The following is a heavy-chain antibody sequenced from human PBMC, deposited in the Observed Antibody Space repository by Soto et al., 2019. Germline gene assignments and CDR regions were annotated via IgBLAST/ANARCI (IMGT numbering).Heavy chain of an antibody. CDR2: IDPSDSQT. CDR3: ARHGYCSSTSCYGMDV. D-gene: IGHD2-2*03. CDR1: GYSFAGYW. J-gene: IGHJ6*02. V-gene: IGHV5-10-1*01. Sequence: PGESLKISCKGSGYSFAGYWITWVRQKPGKGLEWMGRIDPSDSQTYYSPSFRGHVTISVTKSITTVFLQWSSLRASDTAMYYCARHGYCSSTSCYGMDVWGQGTTVTVSS.